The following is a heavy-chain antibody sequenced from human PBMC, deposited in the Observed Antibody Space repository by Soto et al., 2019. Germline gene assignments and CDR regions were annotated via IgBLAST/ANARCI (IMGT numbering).Heavy chain of an antibody. V-gene: IGHV4-30-4*01. CDR3: ATSSPKGAIAAVDY. CDR2: IYYSGST. CDR1: GGSISSGDYY. J-gene: IGHJ4*02. Sequence: SETLSLTCTVSGGSISSGDYYWSWIRQPPGKGLEWIGYIYYSGSTYYNPSLKSRVTISVDTSKNQFSLKLSSVTAVDTAVYYCATSSPKGAIAAVDYWGQGTLVTVSS. D-gene: IGHD6-13*01.